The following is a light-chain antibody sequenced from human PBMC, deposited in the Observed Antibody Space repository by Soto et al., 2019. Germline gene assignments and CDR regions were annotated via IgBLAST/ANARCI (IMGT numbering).Light chain of an antibody. CDR2: EVG. Sequence: QSALTQPASVSGSPGQSITISCTGTSSDVGAYNYVSWYQQHPGKAPKLMIYEVGNRPSGVSDRFSGSKSGNTASLTISGLQAEDEGDYYCSSYTSGSTGVFGGGTKLTVL. V-gene: IGLV2-14*01. CDR1: SSDVGAYNY. J-gene: IGLJ3*02. CDR3: SSYTSGSTGV.